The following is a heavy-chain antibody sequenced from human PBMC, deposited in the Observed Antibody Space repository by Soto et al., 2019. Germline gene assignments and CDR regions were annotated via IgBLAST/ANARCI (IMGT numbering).Heavy chain of an antibody. CDR3: ARGRGQFGIGYYYYGMDV. Sequence: SETLSLTCTVSGGSVSSGSYYWSWIRQPPGKGLEWIGYIYYSGSTNYNPSLKSRVTISVDTSKNQFSLKLSSVTAADTAVYYCARGRGQFGIGYYYYGMDVWGQGTTVTVSS. CDR2: IYYSGST. J-gene: IGHJ6*02. D-gene: IGHD3-16*01. V-gene: IGHV4-61*01. CDR1: GGSVSSGSYY.